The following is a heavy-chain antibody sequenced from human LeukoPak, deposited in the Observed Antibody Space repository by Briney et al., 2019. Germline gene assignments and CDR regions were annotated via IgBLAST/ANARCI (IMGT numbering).Heavy chain of an antibody. CDR1: GFTFTSLA. CDR3: AKGSRVVPAAQVDY. CDR2: ISGSGGST. V-gene: IGHV3-23*01. J-gene: IGHJ4*02. Sequence: GGSLRLSCAASGFTFTSLAMSWVRQAPGKGLEWVSAISGSGGSTYYADSVKGRFTISRDNSKNTLYLQMNSLRAEDTAVYYCAKGSRVVPAAQVDYWGQGTLVTVSS. D-gene: IGHD2-2*01.